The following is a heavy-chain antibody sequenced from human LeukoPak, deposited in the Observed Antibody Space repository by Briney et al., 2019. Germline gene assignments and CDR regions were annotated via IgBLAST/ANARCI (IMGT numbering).Heavy chain of an antibody. CDR2: ISASNGNT. D-gene: IGHD3-22*01. CDR3: ARDLHPGLDYYDSSGYGGDY. Sequence: VASVKVSWKTSGYTFTGYGINWVRQAPGQGLEWMGWISASNGNTNYAQKLQGRVTMTTDTSTSTAYMEPRSLRSDDTAVYFCARDLHPGLDYYDSSGYGGDYWGQGALVTVSS. V-gene: IGHV1-18*01. J-gene: IGHJ4*02. CDR1: GYTFTGYG.